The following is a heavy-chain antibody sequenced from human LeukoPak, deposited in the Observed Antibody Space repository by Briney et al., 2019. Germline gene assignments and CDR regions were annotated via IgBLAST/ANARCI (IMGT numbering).Heavy chain of an antibody. CDR1: GGSISSYY. CDR2: IYYSGST. J-gene: IGHJ4*02. D-gene: IGHD2-21*02. Sequence: SETLSLTCTVSGGSISSYYWSWIRQPPGKGLEWIGYIYYSGSTNYNPSLKSRVTISVDTSKNQFSLKLSSVTAADTAVYYCATATCGGDCYIDYWGQGTLVTVSS. V-gene: IGHV4-59*01. CDR3: ATATCGGDCYIDY.